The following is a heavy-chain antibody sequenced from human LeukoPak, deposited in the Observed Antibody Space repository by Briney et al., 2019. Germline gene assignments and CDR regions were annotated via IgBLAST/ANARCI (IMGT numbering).Heavy chain of an antibody. CDR3: AKDASSGSYYYYYYMDV. J-gene: IGHJ6*03. D-gene: IGHD1-26*01. CDR2: ISWNSGSI. CDR1: GFTFDDYA. V-gene: IGHV3-9*01. Sequence: PGRSLRLSCAASGFTFDDYAMHWVRQAPGKGLEWVSGISWNSGSIGYADSVKGRFTISRDNAKNSLYLQMNSLRAEDTAVYYCAKDASSGSYYYYYYMDVWGKGTTVTISS.